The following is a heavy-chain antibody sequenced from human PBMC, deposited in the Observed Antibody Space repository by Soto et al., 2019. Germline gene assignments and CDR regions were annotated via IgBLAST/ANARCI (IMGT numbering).Heavy chain of an antibody. CDR1: GYTLTELS. D-gene: IGHD6-6*01. J-gene: IGHJ4*02. CDR3: AGRPYSSSSGDY. CDR2: FDPEDGET. V-gene: IGHV1-24*01. Sequence: VASVKVSCKVSGYTLTELSMHWLRQAPGKGLEWMGGFDPEDGETIYAQKFQGRVTMTEDTSTDTAYMELSSLRSEDTAVYYCAGRPYSSSSGDYWGQGTLVTVSS.